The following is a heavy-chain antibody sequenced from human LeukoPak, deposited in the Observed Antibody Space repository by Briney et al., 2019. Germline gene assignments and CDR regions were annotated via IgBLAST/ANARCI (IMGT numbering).Heavy chain of an antibody. V-gene: IGHV3-53*01. D-gene: IGHD1-1*01. CDR1: GFTVSSNY. J-gene: IGHJ4*02. Sequence: GGSLRLSCAASGFTVSSNYMSWVRQAPGKGLEWVSVIYSGGSTYYADSVKGRFTISRDKSKNTLYLQMNSLRAEDTAVYYCAKDRGWNDVFDYWGQGTLVTVSS. CDR3: AKDRGWNDVFDY. CDR2: IYSGGST.